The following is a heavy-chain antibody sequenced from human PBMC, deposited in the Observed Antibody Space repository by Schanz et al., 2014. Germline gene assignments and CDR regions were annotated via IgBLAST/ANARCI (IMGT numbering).Heavy chain of an antibody. CDR2: IRGSGHIT. CDR1: GFTFSSYA. J-gene: IGHJ3*02. Sequence: EVQLVESGGGLVQPGGSVRLSCAVSGFTFSSYAMSWVRQAPGKGLEWVSGIRGSGHITNYADSVKGRITISRDNSKNTLYLQTNSLRAEDTAVYYCAKDMHKDYGGKPQAFDIWGQGTMVTVSS. V-gene: IGHV3-23*04. CDR3: AKDMHKDYGGKPQAFDI. D-gene: IGHD4-17*01.